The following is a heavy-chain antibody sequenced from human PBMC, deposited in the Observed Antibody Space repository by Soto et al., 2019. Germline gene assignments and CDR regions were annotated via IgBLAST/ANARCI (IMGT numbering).Heavy chain of an antibody. CDR3: ARGSDNTGYYSYFDY. Sequence: ASVKVSCKASGYTFTNHGINWVRQAPGQGLEWMGWISPYNGNTNYAQKLRGRLTMTTDTSTTTAYMELRSLRSDDTALYYCARGSDNTGYYSYFDYWGQGTLVTVSS. CDR1: GYTFTNHG. V-gene: IGHV1-18*04. CDR2: ISPYNGNT. D-gene: IGHD3-22*01. J-gene: IGHJ4*02.